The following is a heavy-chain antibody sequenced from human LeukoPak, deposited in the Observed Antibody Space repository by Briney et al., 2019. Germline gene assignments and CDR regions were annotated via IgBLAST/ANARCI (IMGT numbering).Heavy chain of an antibody. V-gene: IGHV1-2*02. J-gene: IGHJ4*02. CDR2: INPNSGGT. CDR3: ARGCELTSSTVDY. Sequence: ASVKDSCKASGYTFTGYYMHWVRQAPGQGLEWMGWINPNSGGTNYAQKFQGRVTMTRDTSISTAYMELSRLRSDDTVVYYCARGCELTSSTVDYWGQGTLVTVSS. D-gene: IGHD6-6*01. CDR1: GYTFTGYY.